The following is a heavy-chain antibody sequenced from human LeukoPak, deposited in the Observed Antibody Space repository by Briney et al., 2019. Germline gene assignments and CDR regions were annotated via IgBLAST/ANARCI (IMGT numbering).Heavy chain of an antibody. D-gene: IGHD3-10*01. Sequence: GGSLRLSCVDSGFTFTNAWMSWVRQAPGKGLEWIGRIKSKTDGETTNYAEPVRGRFTISRDDSKSAVYLQMNSPKIEDTAVYYCTTDLGTYYHGSQRLIPIDYWGQGTLVIVSS. J-gene: IGHJ4*02. V-gene: IGHV3-15*01. CDR1: GFTFTNAW. CDR2: IKSKTDGETT. CDR3: TTDLGTYYHGSQRLIPIDY.